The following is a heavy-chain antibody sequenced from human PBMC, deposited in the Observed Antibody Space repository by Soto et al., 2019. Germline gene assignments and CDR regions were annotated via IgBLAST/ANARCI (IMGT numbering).Heavy chain of an antibody. CDR3: TRAGSDPGNFYISNYYAMDV. CDR2: IYSGGDT. J-gene: IGHJ6*02. V-gene: IGHV3-53*01. D-gene: IGHD3-10*01. CDR1: GFSVSSDY. Sequence: EVQLVESGGTSIQAGGSLRLSCAASGFSVSSDYMSWVRQAPGKGLEWFSLIYSGGDTYYADSVKGRFTISRDISSNTIYLHMTSLRADDTAIYYCTRAGSDPGNFYISNYYAMDVWGRGTTVTVSS.